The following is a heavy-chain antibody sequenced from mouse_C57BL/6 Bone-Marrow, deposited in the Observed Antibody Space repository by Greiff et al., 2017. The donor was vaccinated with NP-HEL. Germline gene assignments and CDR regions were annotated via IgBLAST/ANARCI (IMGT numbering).Heavy chain of an antibody. J-gene: IGHJ4*01. V-gene: IGHV1-55*01. CDR3: ARGGGGYLYDGYFYAMDY. CDR1: GYTFTSYW. CDR2: IYPGSGST. D-gene: IGHD2-3*01. Sequence: QVQLQQPGAELVKPGASVKMSCKASGYTFTSYWITWVKQRPGQGLEWIGDIYPGSGSTNYNEKFKSKATLTVDTSSSTAYMPLSSLTAEDSAVYNCARGGGGYLYDGYFYAMDYWGQGTSVTVSS.